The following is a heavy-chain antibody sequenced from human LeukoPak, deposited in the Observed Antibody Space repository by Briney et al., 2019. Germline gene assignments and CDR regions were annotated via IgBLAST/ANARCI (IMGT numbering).Heavy chain of an antibody. CDR2: MHHSGST. CDR1: GGSVSSGIYY. Sequence: SETLSLTCTVSGGSVSSGIYYWSWIRQPPGKGLEWIGFMHHSGSTSHHPSLQNRVTISIDTSKNQLSLKLSSATAADTAVYFCAGVRTAGTGPDYWGQGTLVTVSS. D-gene: IGHD6-13*01. J-gene: IGHJ4*02. V-gene: IGHV4-61*01. CDR3: AGVRTAGTGPDY.